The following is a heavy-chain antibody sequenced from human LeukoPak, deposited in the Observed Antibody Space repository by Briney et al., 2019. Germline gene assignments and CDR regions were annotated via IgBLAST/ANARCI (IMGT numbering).Heavy chain of an antibody. V-gene: IGHV3-7*01. CDR3: ARYTEYYFDY. CDR1: GFTFSTYS. Sequence: GGSLTLSCAASGFTFSTYSMNWVRQAPGKGLEWVANMKRDGSEIYYAGSVKGRFTISRDNAKNSLYLQMNSLRAEDTAVYYCARYTEYYFDYWGQGTLVTVSS. D-gene: IGHD2-2*02. J-gene: IGHJ4*02. CDR2: MKRDGSEI.